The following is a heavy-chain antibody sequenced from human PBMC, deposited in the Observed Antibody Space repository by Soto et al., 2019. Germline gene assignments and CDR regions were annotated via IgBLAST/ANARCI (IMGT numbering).Heavy chain of an antibody. CDR2: IYYSGST. Sequence: SETLSLTCTVSGGSISSGDYYWSWIRQPPGKGLEWIGYIYYSGSTYYNPSLKSRVTISVDTSKNQFSLKLSSVTAADTAVYYCARTRAGRGQLQDYYFDYWGQGTLVTVSS. V-gene: IGHV4-30-4*01. J-gene: IGHJ4*02. CDR1: GGSISSGDYY. CDR3: ARTRAGRGQLQDYYFDY. D-gene: IGHD6-6*01.